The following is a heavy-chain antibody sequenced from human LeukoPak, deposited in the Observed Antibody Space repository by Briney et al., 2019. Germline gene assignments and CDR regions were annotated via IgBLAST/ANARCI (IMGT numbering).Heavy chain of an antibody. CDR1: GFTFSSYA. V-gene: IGHV3-23*01. D-gene: IGHD1-26*01. J-gene: IGHJ4*02. Sequence: GGSLRLSCAASGFTFSSYAMSWVRQAPGKGLEWVSTISGSGGRTYYADSVKGLFTISRDNSKNTLYLQMNSLRAEDTAVYYCAKVVGATTRGYFDYWGQGTLVTVSS. CDR3: AKVVGATTRGYFDY. CDR2: ISGSGGRT.